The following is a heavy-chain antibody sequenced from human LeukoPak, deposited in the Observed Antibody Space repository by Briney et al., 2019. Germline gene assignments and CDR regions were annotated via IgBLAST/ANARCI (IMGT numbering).Heavy chain of an antibody. CDR3: ARVWGLAVAGGEIEY. D-gene: IGHD6-13*01. CDR2: ISSSGTTI. J-gene: IGHJ4*02. Sequence: PGGSLRLSCAASGFTVSRNYMTWVRQAPGKGLEWVSYISSSGTTIYYADSVKGRFTISRDNAKNSLYLQMNSLRDEDTAVYYCARVWGLAVAGGEIEYWGQGTLVTVSS. V-gene: IGHV3-48*02. CDR1: GFTVSRNY.